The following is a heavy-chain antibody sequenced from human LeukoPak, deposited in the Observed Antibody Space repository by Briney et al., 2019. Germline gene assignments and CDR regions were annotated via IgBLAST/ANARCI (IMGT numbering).Heavy chain of an antibody. CDR2: IKSKTDGGTT. Sequence: GGSLRLSCAASGFTFSNAWMSWVRQAPGKGLEWVGRIKSKTDGGTTDYAAPVKGRFTISRDVSKNTLYLQMNSLKTEDTAVYYCTARGDTYYYDGSGYHESYFDYWGQGTLVTVSS. D-gene: IGHD3-22*01. J-gene: IGHJ4*02. CDR3: TARGDTYYYDGSGYHESYFDY. CDR1: GFTFSNAW. V-gene: IGHV3-15*01.